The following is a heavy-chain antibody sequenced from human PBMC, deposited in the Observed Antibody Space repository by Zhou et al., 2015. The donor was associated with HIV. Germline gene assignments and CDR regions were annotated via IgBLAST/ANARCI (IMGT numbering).Heavy chain of an antibody. D-gene: IGHD6-6*01. Sequence: QLQLVQSGAEVKKPGSSVKVSCKASGGSFSTDGITWVRQAPGQGLEWMGAIIPMFGTVRYAQKFQGRVTLTADRSTNTAYMEMRSLRSDDTAVYYCARDRGAARPDWRYFDLWGRGTLVSVSS. V-gene: IGHV1-69*06. J-gene: IGHJ2*01. CDR2: IIPMFGTV. CDR3: ARDRGAARPDWRYFDL. CDR1: GGSFSTDG.